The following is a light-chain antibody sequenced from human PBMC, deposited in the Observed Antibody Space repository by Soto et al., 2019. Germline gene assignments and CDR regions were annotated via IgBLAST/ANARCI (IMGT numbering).Light chain of an antibody. CDR2: KAS. CDR3: QHYNSYPST. Sequence: DIQMTQSPSTLSASVGDRVTITCRASQSISSWLAWYQQKPGKAPNLLIYKASSLESGVPSRFSGTGSGTEFTLTISSLQPDDCATFYCQHYNSYPSTFGQGTRGEIK. V-gene: IGKV1-5*03. J-gene: IGKJ1*01. CDR1: QSISSW.